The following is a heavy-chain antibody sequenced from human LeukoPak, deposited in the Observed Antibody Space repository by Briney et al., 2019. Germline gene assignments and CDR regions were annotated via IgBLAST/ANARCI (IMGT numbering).Heavy chain of an antibody. Sequence: SETLSLTCAVYGGSFRGYYWSWIRQPPGKGLEWIGEINHSGSTNYNPSLKSRVTISVDTSKNQFSLKLSSVTAADTAVYYCARGEASSIAARPGRGRYFDYWGQGTLVTVSS. CDR3: ARGEASSIAARPGRGRYFDY. CDR1: GGSFRGYY. J-gene: IGHJ4*02. CDR2: INHSGST. V-gene: IGHV4-34*01. D-gene: IGHD6-6*01.